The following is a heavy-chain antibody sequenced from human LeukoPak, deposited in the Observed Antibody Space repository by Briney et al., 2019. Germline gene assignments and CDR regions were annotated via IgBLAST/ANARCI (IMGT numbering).Heavy chain of an antibody. CDR1: GFTFSRYD. J-gene: IGHJ4*02. Sequence: GGSLRLSCAASGFTFSRYDMHWVRQTTGKGLEWVSAISTAGDTYYPGSVKGRFTISRENAKNSLYLQMNSLRAGDTAVYYCARASYGGYGYYFDYWGQGTLVTVPS. D-gene: IGHD4-23*01. CDR3: ARASYGGYGYYFDY. CDR2: ISTAGDT. V-gene: IGHV3-13*01.